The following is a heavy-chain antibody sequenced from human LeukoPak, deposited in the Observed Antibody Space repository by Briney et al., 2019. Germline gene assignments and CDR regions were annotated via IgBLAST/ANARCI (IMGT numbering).Heavy chain of an antibody. D-gene: IGHD3-10*01. Sequence: LGESLKISCKGSGYSFTSYWIGWVRQMPGKGLEWMGIIYPGDSHIRNSPSFEGQVTISADKPISTAYLQWSSLKASDTAIYYCARLAAGGSGRKPDDAFDIWGQGTMVTVSS. J-gene: IGHJ3*02. CDR1: GYSFTSYW. CDR2: IYPGDSHI. V-gene: IGHV5-51*01. CDR3: ARLAAGGSGRKPDDAFDI.